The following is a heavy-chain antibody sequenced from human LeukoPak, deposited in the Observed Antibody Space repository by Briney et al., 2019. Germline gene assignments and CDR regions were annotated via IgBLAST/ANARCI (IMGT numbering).Heavy chain of an antibody. D-gene: IGHD5-12*01. V-gene: IGHV4-30-4*01. CDR2: IYYSGRT. Sequence: PSQTLSLTCTVSGVSISSGDYNWGWLRQPPGKGLEWIVYIYYSGRTYYNPSHKSLITISVNTSKNQFSLKLSSVTAADTAVYYGARASGLRLPMSPWFDPWGQGTLVTVSS. J-gene: IGHJ5*02. CDR1: GVSISSGDYN. CDR3: ARASGLRLPMSPWFDP.